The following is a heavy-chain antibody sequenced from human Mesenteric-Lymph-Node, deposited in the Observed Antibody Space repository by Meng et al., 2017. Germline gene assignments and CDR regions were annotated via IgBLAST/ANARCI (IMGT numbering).Heavy chain of an antibody. V-gene: IGHV1-69*10. D-gene: IGHD3-10*01. CDR1: GGTFSSYA. Sequence: SVKVSCKASGGTFSSYAISWVRQAPGQGLEWMGGIIPILGIANYAQKFQGRVTITADKSTSKAYMELSSLRSEDTAMYYCARLGGGVYGMDVWGQGTTVTVSS. J-gene: IGHJ6*02. CDR2: IIPILGIA. CDR3: ARLGGGVYGMDV.